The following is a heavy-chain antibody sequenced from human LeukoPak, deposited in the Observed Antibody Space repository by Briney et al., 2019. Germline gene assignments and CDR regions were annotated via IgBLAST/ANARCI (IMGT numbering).Heavy chain of an antibody. CDR1: GFTFSSYP. D-gene: IGHD3-10*01. Sequence: LAGGSLRLSCAASGFTFSSYPMSWVRQAPGKGLEWVSGIRRSGGGTFYPESVKGRFIIYRDNSKNTLYLQMNSLRAEDAAVYYCAKGSGTRAFDIWGQGTMVAVS. V-gene: IGHV3-23*01. CDR2: IRRSGGGT. CDR3: AKGSGTRAFDI. J-gene: IGHJ3*02.